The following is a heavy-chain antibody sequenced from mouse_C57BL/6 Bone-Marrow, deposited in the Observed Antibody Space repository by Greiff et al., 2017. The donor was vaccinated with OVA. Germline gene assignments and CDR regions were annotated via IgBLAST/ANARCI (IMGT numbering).Heavy chain of an antibody. D-gene: IGHD2-3*01. Sequence: VQLQQSGPVLVKPGASVKMSCKASGYTFTDYYMNWVKQSHGKSLEWIGVINPYNGGTSYNQKFKGKATLTVDKSSSTAYMELNSLTSEDSAVYYCARLPSRWGLNYYAMDYWGQGTSVTVSS. CDR3: ARLPSRWGLNYYAMDY. CDR1: GYTFTDYY. CDR2: INPYNGGT. J-gene: IGHJ4*01. V-gene: IGHV1-19*01.